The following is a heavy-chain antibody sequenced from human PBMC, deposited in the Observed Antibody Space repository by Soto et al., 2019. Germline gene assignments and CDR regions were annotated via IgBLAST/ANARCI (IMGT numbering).Heavy chain of an antibody. Sequence: QITLNESGPPLVKPTQTLTLTCTFSGFSLTTPKVGVGWIRQPPGKALEWLALVYWDDTNQYSPSLRNRLTLTKDTAKNQVVRTMTNMDPVDTATYCCAHGSGWVFDHWGQGTLVTVSS. D-gene: IGHD6-19*01. CDR1: GFSLTTPKVG. CDR3: AHGSGWVFDH. J-gene: IGHJ4*02. CDR2: VYWDDTN. V-gene: IGHV2-5*02.